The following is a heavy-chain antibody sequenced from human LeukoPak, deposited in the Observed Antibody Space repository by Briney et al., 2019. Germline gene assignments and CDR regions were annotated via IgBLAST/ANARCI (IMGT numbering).Heavy chain of an antibody. CDR1: GGSISSYY. Sequence: SETLSLTCTVSGGSISSYYWSWIRQPPGKGLEWIGYIYYSGSTNYNPSLKSRVTISVDTSENQFSLKLSSVTAADTAVYYCARHYYDTSADAFDIWGQGTMVTVSS. CDR3: ARHYYDTSADAFDI. J-gene: IGHJ3*02. V-gene: IGHV4-59*01. CDR2: IYYSGST. D-gene: IGHD3-22*01.